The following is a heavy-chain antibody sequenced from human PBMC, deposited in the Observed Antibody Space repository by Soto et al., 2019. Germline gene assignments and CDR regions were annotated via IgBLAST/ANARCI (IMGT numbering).Heavy chain of an antibody. CDR2: LSDRGTS. V-gene: IGHV3-53*02. J-gene: IGHJ4*02. CDR1: GFSVSIY. Sequence: DAQVVETGGDLIQPGGSLRLSCAASGFSVSIYMSWVRQAPGKGLEWVSTLSDRGTSHYADSVTGRFSVSRDNSKNTLYLQMNGLRVDDTAIYYCAGDYASGAYDFRGQGTQVTVSS. D-gene: IGHD5-12*01. CDR3: AGDYASGAYDF.